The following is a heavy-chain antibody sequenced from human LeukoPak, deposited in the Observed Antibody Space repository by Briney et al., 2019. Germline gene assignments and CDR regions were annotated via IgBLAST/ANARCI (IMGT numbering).Heavy chain of an antibody. CDR1: RFTVSSHY. V-gene: IGHV3-53*04. CDR2: IYSVDNT. CDR3: ARSHPPENCGGVTCQLWGGFDY. J-gene: IGHJ4*02. D-gene: IGHD2-21*01. Sequence: PGGSLRLSCAASRFTVSSHYMNSVPQAPGKGLEWVSVIYSVDNTNYADSVRGRFTLSTRHSENTLYLHMNSLTPEDTAVYYCARSHPPENCGGVTCQLWGGFDYWGQGGPVTVSS.